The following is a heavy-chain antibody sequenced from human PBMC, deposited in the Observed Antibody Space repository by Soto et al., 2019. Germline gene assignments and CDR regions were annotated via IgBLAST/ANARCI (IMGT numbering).Heavy chain of an antibody. CDR1: GYTFTSYA. D-gene: IGHD6-19*01. CDR2: INADSGNT. V-gene: IGHV1-8*02. J-gene: IGHJ5*02. Sequence: ASVKVSCKASGYTFTSYAMHWVRQAPGQGLEWMGWINADSGNTNYAQKFQGRVTMTRNTSISTAYMELSSLRSEDTAVYYCARVMSSGWPNWFDPWGQGTLVTVSS. CDR3: ARVMSSGWPNWFDP.